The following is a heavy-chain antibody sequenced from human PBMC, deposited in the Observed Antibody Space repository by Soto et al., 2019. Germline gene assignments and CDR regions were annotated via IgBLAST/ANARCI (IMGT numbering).Heavy chain of an antibody. CDR1: GLKCRNYA. V-gene: IGHV3-33*01. D-gene: IGHD3-16*01. Sequence: GSLRLSCTASGLKCRNYAIHWVRQAPGKGLEWLALIWFDGSKKYYADSVEGRFTISRDNSRNTVNLDMNSLTADDSGGFYCARAHNMIILDRFDPWGHGALVTVSS. J-gene: IGHJ5*02. CDR3: ARAHNMIILDRFDP. CDR2: IWFDGSKK.